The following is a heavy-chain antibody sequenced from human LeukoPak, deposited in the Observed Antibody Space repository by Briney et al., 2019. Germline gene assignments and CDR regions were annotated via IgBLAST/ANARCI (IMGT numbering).Heavy chain of an antibody. CDR3: AKRGLGSCSGSSCLQWVLDY. V-gene: IGHV3-23*01. J-gene: IGHJ4*02. Sequence: QPGGSLRLSCAASGFTFSSYAMNWVRQAPGKGLEWVSGISGSSGGTYYADSVKGRFTISRDNSKNTVYLQTNSLRAEDTAIYYCAKRGLGSCSGSSCLQWVLDYWGQGTLVTVSS. D-gene: IGHD2-15*01. CDR1: GFTFSSYA. CDR2: ISGSSGGT.